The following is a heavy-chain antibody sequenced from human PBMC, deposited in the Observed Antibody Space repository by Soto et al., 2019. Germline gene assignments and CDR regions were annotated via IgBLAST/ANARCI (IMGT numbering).Heavy chain of an antibody. CDR3: AKERLPGIAAAGTRSEFDP. CDR1: GFTFSSYA. CDR2: ISGSGGST. J-gene: IGHJ5*02. D-gene: IGHD6-13*01. V-gene: IGHV3-23*01. Sequence: PGGSLRLSCAASGFTFSSYAMSWVRQAPGKGLEWVSAISGSGGSTYYADSVKGRFTISRDNSKNTLYLQMNSLRAEDTAVYYCAKERLPGIAAAGTRSEFDPWGQGTLVTVSS.